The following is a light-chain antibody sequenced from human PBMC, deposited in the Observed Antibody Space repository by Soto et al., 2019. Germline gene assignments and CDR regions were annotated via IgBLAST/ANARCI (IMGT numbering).Light chain of an antibody. V-gene: IGLV2-23*02. J-gene: IGLJ1*01. CDR1: SSDVGSYNL. CDR2: EVS. Sequence: QSVLTQPASVSGSPGQSITISCTGTSSDVGSYNLVSWYQQHPGKAPKLMIYEVSKRPSGVSNRFSGSKSGNTASLTVSGLQAEDEADYYCCSYAGSSTLYVFGTGTTVTVL. CDR3: CSYAGSSTLYV.